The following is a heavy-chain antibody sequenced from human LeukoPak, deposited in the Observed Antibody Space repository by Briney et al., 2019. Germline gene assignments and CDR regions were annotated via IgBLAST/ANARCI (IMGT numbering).Heavy chain of an antibody. CDR2: ISGSGGST. V-gene: IGHV3-23*01. Sequence: GGSLRLSCTGSGFTFRIYAMSWVRQAPGKGLEWVSGISGSGGSTYYADSVKGRFTISRDNSKNTLYLQMNSLRAEDTAVYYCAKGRDGYNADFDYWGQGTLVTVSS. CDR1: GFTFRIYA. D-gene: IGHD5-24*01. CDR3: AKGRDGYNADFDY. J-gene: IGHJ4*02.